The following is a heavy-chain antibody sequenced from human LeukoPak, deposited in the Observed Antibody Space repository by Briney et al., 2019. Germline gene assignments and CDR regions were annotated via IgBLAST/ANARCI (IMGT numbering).Heavy chain of an antibody. CDR3: ASGPLTYSSDWYEMGY. CDR2: ICSDGAT. V-gene: IGHV3-66*01. J-gene: IGHJ4*02. D-gene: IGHD6-19*01. Sequence: GGSLRLSCAPPGHTVSSNYLSWLRQAPGKGLQWVSVICSDGATFYADSVKGRFTISRDSSKNTLYLQMNSLRCEGTAVYYCASGPLTYSSDWYEMGYWGQGTLVTVSS. CDR1: GHTVSSNY.